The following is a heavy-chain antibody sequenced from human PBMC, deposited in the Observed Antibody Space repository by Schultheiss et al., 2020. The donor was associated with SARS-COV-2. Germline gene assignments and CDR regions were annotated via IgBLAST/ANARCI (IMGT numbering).Heavy chain of an antibody. D-gene: IGHD1-26*01. CDR2: IYHSGST. CDR1: GGSISSSNW. V-gene: IGHV4-4*02. Sequence: SETLSLTCAVSGGSISSSNWWSWVRQPPGKGLEWIGEIYHSGSTNYNPSLKSRVTISVDTSTNQFSLKLTSVTAADTAIYYCARGWFPEATSFAFDSWGRGTLVTVSS. CDR3: ARGWFPEATSFAFDS. J-gene: IGHJ4*02.